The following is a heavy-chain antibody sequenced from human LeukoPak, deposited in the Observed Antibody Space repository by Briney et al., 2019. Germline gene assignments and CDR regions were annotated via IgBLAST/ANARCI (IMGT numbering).Heavy chain of an antibody. J-gene: IGHJ6*03. Sequence: PGGSLRLSCAASGFTFSSYGMHWVRQAPGKGLEWVAFIRYDGSNKYYADSVKGRFTISRDNSKNTLYLQMNSLRAEDTAVYHCAKAPAAYVVCCHYMDVWGEGTTITVSS. CDR2: IRYDGSNK. D-gene: IGHD2-21*01. CDR3: AKAPAAYVVCCHYMDV. V-gene: IGHV3-30*02. CDR1: GFTFSSYG.